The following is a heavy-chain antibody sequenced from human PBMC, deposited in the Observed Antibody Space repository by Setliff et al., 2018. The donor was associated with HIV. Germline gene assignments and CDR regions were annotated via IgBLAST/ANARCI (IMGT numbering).Heavy chain of an antibody. J-gene: IGHJ4*02. V-gene: IGHV4-39*01. CDR3: ARLGYVSGGFYKTPGPYYFDY. CDR1: GGSMSSSIYY. CDR2: IYYSGAT. D-gene: IGHD3-10*01. Sequence: NPSETLSLTCTVSGGSMSSSIYYWGWIRQTPDKGLEWIGIIYYSGATYYNPSLTSRVTISVDTSRNQFSLKLRSVTAADTAAYYCARLGYVSGGFYKTPGPYYFDYWGQGALVTVSS.